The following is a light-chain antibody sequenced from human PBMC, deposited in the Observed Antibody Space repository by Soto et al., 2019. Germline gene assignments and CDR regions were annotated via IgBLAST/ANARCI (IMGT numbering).Light chain of an antibody. V-gene: IGLV3-1*01. CDR2: QDS. Sequence: SYELTQPPSVSVSPGQTASITCSGDKLGDKYACWYQQKPGQSPVLVIYQDSKRPSGIPDRFSGSNSGNTATLTISGTQAIDEADYYCQAWDSSTVVFRGGTKLTVL. J-gene: IGLJ2*01. CDR3: QAWDSSTVV. CDR1: KLGDKY.